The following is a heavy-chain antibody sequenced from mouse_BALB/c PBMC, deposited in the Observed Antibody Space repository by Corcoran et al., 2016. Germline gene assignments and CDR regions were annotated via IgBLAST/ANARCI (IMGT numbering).Heavy chain of an antibody. CDR2: IYWDDDK. J-gene: IGHJ2*01. D-gene: IGHD1-2*01. CDR1: GFSLSTSGMG. Sequence: QVTLKESGPGILQPSQTLSLTCSFSGFSLSTSGMGVSWIRQPSGKGLEWLAHIYWDDDKRYNPSLKSRLTISKDTASNQVFLKITSVDTADTATDYCARRAPFDTTASFDYWGQGTTLTVSS. V-gene: IGHV8-12*01. CDR3: ARRAPFDTTASFDY.